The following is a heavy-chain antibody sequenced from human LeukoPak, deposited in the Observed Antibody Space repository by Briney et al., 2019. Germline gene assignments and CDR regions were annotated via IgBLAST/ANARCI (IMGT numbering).Heavy chain of an antibody. CDR3: VGRVMITFGGVIVPDY. D-gene: IGHD3-16*02. V-gene: IGHV4-39*07. J-gene: IGHJ4*02. Sequence: PSETLSLTCTVSGGSISSSSYYWGWIRQPPGKGLEWIGSIYYSGSTYYNPSLKSRVTISVDTSKNQFSLKLSSVTAADTAVYYCVGRVMITFGGVIVPDYWGQGTLVTVSS. CDR1: GGSISSSSYY. CDR2: IYYSGST.